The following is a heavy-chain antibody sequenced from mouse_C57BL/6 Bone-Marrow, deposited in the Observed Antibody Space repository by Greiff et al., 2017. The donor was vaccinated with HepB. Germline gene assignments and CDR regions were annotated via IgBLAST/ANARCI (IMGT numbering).Heavy chain of an antibody. CDR1: GFTFSSYT. D-gene: IGHD2-2*01. Sequence: EVKLVESGGGLVKPGGSLKFSCAASGFTFSSYTMSWVRQSPEKRLEWVATISGGGGNTYYPDSVKGRFTIARYNAKNTLYLQMSSLRSEETALYYCARHAGYRPWFAYWGQGTPVTVSS. CDR3: ARHAGYRPWFAY. CDR2: ISGGGGNT. J-gene: IGHJ3*01. V-gene: IGHV5-9*01.